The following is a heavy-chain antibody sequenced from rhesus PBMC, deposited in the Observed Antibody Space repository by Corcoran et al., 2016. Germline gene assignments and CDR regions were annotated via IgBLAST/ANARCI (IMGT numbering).Heavy chain of an antibody. Sequence: QLQLQESGPGLVKPSETLSLTCAVSGGSISGYWWSWIRQPPGKGLGWIGPIDSSGSTDYTPSRKSRFTISRSTSKNPFSLKLSSVTAADTAVYYCARRLAAWGQGVLVTVSS. CDR2: IDSSGST. CDR1: GGSISGYW. CDR3: ARRLAA. J-gene: IGHJ4*01. V-gene: IGHV4-165*02. D-gene: IGHD2-33*01.